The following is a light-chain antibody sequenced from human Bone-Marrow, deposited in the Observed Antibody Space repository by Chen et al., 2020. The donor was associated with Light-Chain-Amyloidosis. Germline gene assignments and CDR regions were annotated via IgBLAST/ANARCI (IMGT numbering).Light chain of an antibody. Sequence: SYELTQPPSVSVSPGQTARITCSGDDLPTKYAYWYQQKPGQAPVLVIHRDTERPSGISERFSGNSSGTKASLTIRGVKAIAEADDHCKSSDSSGTYQVIFGVGTKLTVL. J-gene: IGLJ2*01. CDR1: DLPTKY. V-gene: IGLV3-25*03. CDR2: RDT. CDR3: KSSDSSGTYQVI.